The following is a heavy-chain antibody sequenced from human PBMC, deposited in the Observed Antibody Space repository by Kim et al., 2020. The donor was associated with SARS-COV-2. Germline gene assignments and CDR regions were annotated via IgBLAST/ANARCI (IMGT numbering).Heavy chain of an antibody. CDR3: ARQGGSYYYDSSGLFDY. D-gene: IGHD3-22*01. V-gene: IGHV4-39*01. Sequence: LKRRVTISVDTSKNRFSLKLSSVTAADTAVYYCARQGGSYYYDSSGLFDYWGQGTLVTVSS. J-gene: IGHJ4*02.